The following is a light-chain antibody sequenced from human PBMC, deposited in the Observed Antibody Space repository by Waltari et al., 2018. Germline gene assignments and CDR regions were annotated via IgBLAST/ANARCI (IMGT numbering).Light chain of an antibody. V-gene: IGLV2-11*01. CDR3: CSYAGSITFWV. CDR1: SSDVGVYNY. CDR2: DVT. Sequence: QSALTQPRSVSGSPGQSVTIPCTATSSDVGVYNYVSWYQHHPGKAPKLIIYDVTKRPSGVPDRFSASKSDNTASLTISGLQAEDEADYYCCSYAGSITFWVFGGGTKLTVL. J-gene: IGLJ3*02.